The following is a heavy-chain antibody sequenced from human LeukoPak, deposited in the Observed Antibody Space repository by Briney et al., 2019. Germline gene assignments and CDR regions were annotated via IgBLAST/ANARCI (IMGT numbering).Heavy chain of an antibody. J-gene: IGHJ4*02. CDR1: GDSVSNGNYY. CDR3: AGYGSGSYHKAFDY. V-gene: IGHV4-61*03. D-gene: IGHD3-10*01. Sequence: SETLSLTCTVSGDSVSNGNYYWSWLRQPPGKALEWIGYIYYTGKTYYNPSLEGRVTILVDTSRNHFSVKLSSVTAADTAVYYCAGYGSGSYHKAFDYWGQGALVTVSS. CDR2: IYYTGKT.